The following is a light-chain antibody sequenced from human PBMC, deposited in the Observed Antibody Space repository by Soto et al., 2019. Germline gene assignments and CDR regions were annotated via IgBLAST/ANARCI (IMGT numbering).Light chain of an antibody. J-gene: IGKJ2*01. V-gene: IGKV3-20*01. CDR1: QSVSSSY. CDR3: QQYSSSSGT. Sequence: EIVLTQSPGTLSLSPGERATLSCRASQSVSSSYLAWYQQKPGQAPMLLIYGASSRATGIPDRFSGSGSGTDFTLTISRLEPEDFAVYYCQQYSSSSGTFGQGTKLEIK. CDR2: GAS.